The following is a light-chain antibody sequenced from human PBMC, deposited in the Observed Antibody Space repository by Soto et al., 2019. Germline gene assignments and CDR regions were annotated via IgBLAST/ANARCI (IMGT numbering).Light chain of an antibody. CDR2: EGS. Sequence: QSVLTQPASVSLSPGQSITISCTGTSSDVGSYNLVSWYQQHPGKAPKLMIYEGSKRPSGVSNRFSGSKSGNTASLTISGLQAEDEADYYCCSYAGSSTYVFGTGTKVTV. CDR3: CSYAGSSTYV. J-gene: IGLJ1*01. CDR1: SSDVGSYNL. V-gene: IGLV2-23*01.